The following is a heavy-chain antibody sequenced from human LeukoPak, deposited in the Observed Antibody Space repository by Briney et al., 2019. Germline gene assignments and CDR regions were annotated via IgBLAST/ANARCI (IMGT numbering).Heavy chain of an antibody. D-gene: IGHD6-13*01. CDR1: GFTFSTYW. Sequence: GGSLRLSCAASGFTFSTYWMSWVRRAPGKGLERVANIKQDGSEKYYVDSVKGRFTISRDNAKNSLYLQMNSLRAEDTAMYYCARDSAGNDYWGQGTLVTVSS. V-gene: IGHV3-7*01. CDR3: ARDSAGNDY. J-gene: IGHJ4*02. CDR2: IKQDGSEK.